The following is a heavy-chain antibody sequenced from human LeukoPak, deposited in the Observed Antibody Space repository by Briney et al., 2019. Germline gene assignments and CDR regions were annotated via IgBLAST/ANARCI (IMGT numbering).Heavy chain of an antibody. V-gene: IGHV4-39*01. D-gene: IGHD3-3*01. CDR1: GGSISSSGYY. Sequence: SETLSLTCAVSGGSISSSGYYWAWIRQPPGKGLEWIGTIYYSGSTYYNPSLKSRVTISVDTSKNQFTLKLNSVTAADTAVYYCARDGGGTIFGEVLPLEENYYYGMEVWGQGTTVTVSS. J-gene: IGHJ6*02. CDR3: ARDGGGTIFGEVLPLEENYYYGMEV. CDR2: IYYSGST.